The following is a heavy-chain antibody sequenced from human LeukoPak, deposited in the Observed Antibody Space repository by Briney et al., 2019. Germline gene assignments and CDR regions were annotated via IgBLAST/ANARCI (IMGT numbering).Heavy chain of an antibody. CDR3: AREHGSGWRPFDY. Sequence: SETLSLTCTVSGGSISSSSYYWGWIRQPPGKGLEWIGSIYYSGSTYYNPSLKSRVTISVDTSKNQFSLKLSSVTAADTAVYYCAREHGSGWRPFDYWGQGTLVTVSS. J-gene: IGHJ4*02. V-gene: IGHV4-39*07. D-gene: IGHD6-19*01. CDR1: GGSISSSSYY. CDR2: IYYSGST.